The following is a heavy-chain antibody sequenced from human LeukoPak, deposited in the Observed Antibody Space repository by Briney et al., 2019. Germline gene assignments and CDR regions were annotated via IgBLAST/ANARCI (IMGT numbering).Heavy chain of an antibody. CDR1: GLTVSGPY. CDR2: IYSGGST. V-gene: IGHV3-66*01. CDR3: ARETGES. D-gene: IGHD1-26*01. Sequence: PGGSLSLSVPAPGLTVSGPYMTGSRQAPEKGLEWVSTIYSGGSTYYADSVKGRFTISRDNSKNTLYLQMNSLGAEDTAVYYSARETGESWGQGILVTVSS. J-gene: IGHJ5*02.